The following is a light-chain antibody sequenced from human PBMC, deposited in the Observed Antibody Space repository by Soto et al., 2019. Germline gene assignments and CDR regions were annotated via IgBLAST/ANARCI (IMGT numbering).Light chain of an antibody. V-gene: IGKV1-5*01. CDR3: QQFNSYSIT. Sequence: DIQMTQSPSTLSASVGDRVTITCRASQSISSWLAWYQQKPGKAPKLLIYDASSLESGVPSRFSGSGSGTEFTLTISSLQPDDFATYYCQQFNSYSITFCSGTRLEI. J-gene: IGKJ5*01. CDR1: QSISSW. CDR2: DAS.